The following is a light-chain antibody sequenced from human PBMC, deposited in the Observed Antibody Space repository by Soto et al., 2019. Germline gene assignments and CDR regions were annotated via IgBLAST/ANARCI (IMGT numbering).Light chain of an antibody. CDR2: LNSDGSH. CDR3: QTWGSGIVV. V-gene: IGLV4-69*01. J-gene: IGLJ2*01. CDR1: SGLSNYA. Sequence: QLVLTQSPSASASLGASVKLTCTLSSGLSNYAIAWHQQQSEKGPRYLMKLNSDGSHSKGDGIPDRFSGSSSGAERYLTISSLQSEDEADYYCQTWGSGIVVFGGGTKLTVL.